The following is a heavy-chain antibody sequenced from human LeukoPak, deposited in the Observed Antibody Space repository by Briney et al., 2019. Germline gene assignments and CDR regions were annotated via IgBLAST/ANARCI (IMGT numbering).Heavy chain of an antibody. D-gene: IGHD6-13*01. CDR3: ARGIVAAGNIDF. Sequence: GGSPRLSCAASGFSFSTYSMNWVRQAPGKGLEWVSSISRNSRYIYYADSMRGRFTISRDNAKNSLYLQMNSLRAEDTAVYYCARGIVAAGNIDFWGQGTLVTVSS. CDR2: ISRNSRYI. CDR1: GFSFSTYS. J-gene: IGHJ4*02. V-gene: IGHV3-21*01.